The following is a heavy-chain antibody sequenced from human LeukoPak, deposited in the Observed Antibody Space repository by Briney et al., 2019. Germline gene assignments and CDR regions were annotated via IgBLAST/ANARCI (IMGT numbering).Heavy chain of an antibody. J-gene: IGHJ3*02. D-gene: IGHD6-13*01. CDR1: GGSISSYY. CDR3: ARNGYDDAFDI. Sequence: PSETLSLTCTVSGGSISSYYWSWIRQPPGKGLEWIGYIYTSGSTNYNPSLKSRVTISVDTSKNQFSLKLSSVTAADTAVYYCARNGYDDAFDIWGQGTMVTVSS. CDR2: IYTSGST. V-gene: IGHV4-4*09.